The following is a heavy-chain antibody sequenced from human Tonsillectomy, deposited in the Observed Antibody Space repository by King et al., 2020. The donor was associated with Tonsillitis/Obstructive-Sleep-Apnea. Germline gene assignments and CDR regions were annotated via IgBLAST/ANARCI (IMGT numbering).Heavy chain of an antibody. CDR1: GGSISSSSFY. CDR3: EHVGENY. V-gene: IGHV4-39*01. CDR2: IYYSGST. D-gene: IGHD2-21*01. Sequence: QLQESGPGLVKPSETLSLTCTVSGGSISSSSFYWGWIRQPPGKGLEWIGNIYYSGSTYYNPSLKSRVTISVDTSKNQFSLKVSSVTAADTAVYYCEHVGENYCGQGTLVTVSS. J-gene: IGHJ4*02.